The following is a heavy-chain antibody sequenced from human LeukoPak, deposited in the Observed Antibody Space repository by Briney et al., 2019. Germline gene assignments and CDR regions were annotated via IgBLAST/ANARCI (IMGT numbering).Heavy chain of an antibody. CDR2: INPKSGGS. CDR3: ARFYCSSTDCYGQTNWFDP. J-gene: IGHJ5*02. CDR1: GYTFTRYY. V-gene: IGHV1-2*02. Sequence: ASVKVSCKASGYTFTRYYMNWVRQAPGQGLEWMGWINPKSGGSHYAQKFEGRVTMTRDTSTSTAYMELHRVTSDDTAVYYCARFYCSSTDCYGQTNWFDPWGQGTLVAVSS. D-gene: IGHD2-2*01.